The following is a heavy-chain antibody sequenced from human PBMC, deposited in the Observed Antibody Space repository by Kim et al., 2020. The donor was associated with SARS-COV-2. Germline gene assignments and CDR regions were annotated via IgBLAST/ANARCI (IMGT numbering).Heavy chain of an antibody. CDR1: GFSFGDYA. D-gene: IGHD1-26*01. CDR2: IRSKAYGGTT. Sequence: GGSLRLSCTASGFSFGDYAMSWVRQAPGKGLEWVGFIRSKAYGGTTEYAASVKGRFTISRDDSKSITYLQMNSLKTEDTAVYYCTRDGASIVGATRCHYFDDWGQGTLVTVSS. CDR3: TRDGASIVGATRCHYFDD. V-gene: IGHV3-49*04. J-gene: IGHJ4*02.